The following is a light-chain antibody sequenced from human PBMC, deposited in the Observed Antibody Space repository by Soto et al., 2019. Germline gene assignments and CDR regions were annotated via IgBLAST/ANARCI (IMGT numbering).Light chain of an antibody. V-gene: IGKV3-11*01. CDR2: DAS. J-gene: IGKJ4*01. Sequence: EIVLTQSPVTLSLSPGERATLSCRASQSINNYLAWYQQKPGQPPRLLIYDASNRATAIPVRFSGSGSGTDFTLTISTLEPEDSAVYYCQYRGISPPGATFGGGTKVELK. CDR3: QYRGISPPGAT. CDR1: QSINNY.